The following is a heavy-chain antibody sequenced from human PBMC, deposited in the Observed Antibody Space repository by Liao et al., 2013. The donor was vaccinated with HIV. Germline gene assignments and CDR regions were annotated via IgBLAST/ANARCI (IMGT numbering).Heavy chain of an antibody. J-gene: IGHJ3*02. CDR2: INDSGIT. V-gene: IGHV4-34*01. CDR3: ARAQIGWGTYDAFDM. D-gene: IGHD6-19*01. CDR1: VGSFSAYY. Sequence: QVRLDQWGAGLLKPSETLSLTCDVFVGSFSAYYWSWIRQPPGKGLEWIGEINDSGITNYNLALKSRVTLSADTSKKQISLYLKSVTAADTAVYYCARAQIGWGTYDAFDMWGQGTMVTVSS.